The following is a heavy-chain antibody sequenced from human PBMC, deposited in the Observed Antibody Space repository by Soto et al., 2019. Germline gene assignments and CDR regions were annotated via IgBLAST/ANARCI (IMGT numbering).Heavy chain of an antibody. CDR1: GGSFNTYY. J-gene: IGHJ6*03. V-gene: IGHV4-34*01. CDR3: ARLLALRGVIRDHYYYYYMDV. Sequence: QVPLQQWGAGLLKPSETLSLTCAVYGGSFNTYYWSWIRQPPGKGLEWIGEINHGGSTNYNPSLESRVTISVDTSKNQFSLKMSSVTAADTAVYYCARLLALRGVIRDHYYYYYMDVWGKGTTVTVSS. D-gene: IGHD3-10*01. CDR2: INHGGST.